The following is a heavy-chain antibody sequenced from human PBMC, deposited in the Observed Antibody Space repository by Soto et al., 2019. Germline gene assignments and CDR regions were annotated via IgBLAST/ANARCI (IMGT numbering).Heavy chain of an antibody. J-gene: IGHJ4*02. CDR2: INHSGST. CDR1: GGSFSGYY. D-gene: IGHD1-26*01. CDR3: ARTTSPGGYFDY. Sequence: SETLSLTCAVYGGSFSGYYWSWIRQPPGKGLEWIGEINHSGSTNYNPSLKSRVTISVDTSKNQFSLKLSSVTAADTAVYYCARTTSPGGYFDYWGQGTLVTVSS. V-gene: IGHV4-34*01.